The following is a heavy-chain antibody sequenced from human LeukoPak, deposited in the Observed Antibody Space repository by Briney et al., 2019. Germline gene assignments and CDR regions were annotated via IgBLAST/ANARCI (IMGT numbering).Heavy chain of an antibody. V-gene: IGHV4-59*08. Sequence: SETLSLTCTVSGGSISSYYWSWIRQPPGKGLEWIGYIYYSGSTNYNPSLKSRVTISVDTSKNQFSLKLSSVTAADTAVYYCARXAPXAAAGTAXGXDYWGQXXLVTV. J-gene: IGHJ4*02. D-gene: IGHD6-13*01. CDR1: GGSISSYY. CDR3: ARXAPXAAAGTAXGXDY. CDR2: IYYSGST.